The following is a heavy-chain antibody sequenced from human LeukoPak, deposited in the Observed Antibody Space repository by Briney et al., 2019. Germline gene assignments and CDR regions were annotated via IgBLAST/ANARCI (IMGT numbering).Heavy chain of an antibody. D-gene: IGHD6-19*01. CDR1: GFTFSSYS. V-gene: IGHV3-48*01. Sequence: HPGGSLRLSCAASGFTFSSYSMNWVRQAPGKGLEWVSYISSSSSTIYYADSVKGRFTISRDNSKNTLYLQMNSLRAEDTAVYYCAGSGWFRVEDFGFFSASFDYWGQGTLVTVSS. CDR3: AGSGWFRVEDFGFFSASFDY. CDR2: ISSSSSTI. J-gene: IGHJ4*02.